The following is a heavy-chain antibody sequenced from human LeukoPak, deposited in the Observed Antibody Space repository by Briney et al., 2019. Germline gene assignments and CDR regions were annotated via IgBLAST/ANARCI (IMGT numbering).Heavy chain of an antibody. CDR2: ISSSSSYI. CDR1: GFTFSSYS. V-gene: IGHV3-21*01. J-gene: IGHJ6*02. CDR3: ASLYSSGWYLYYYYGMDV. D-gene: IGHD6-19*01. Sequence: GGSLRLSCAASGFTFSSYSMNWVRQAPGKGLEWVSSISSSSSYIYYADSVKGRFTISRDNAKNSLYLQMNSLRAEDTAVYYCASLYSSGWYLYYYYGMDVWGQGTTVTVSS.